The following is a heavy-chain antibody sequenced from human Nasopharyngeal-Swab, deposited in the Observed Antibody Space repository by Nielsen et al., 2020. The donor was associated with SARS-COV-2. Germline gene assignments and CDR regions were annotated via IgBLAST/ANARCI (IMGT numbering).Heavy chain of an antibody. CDR1: GGSISSGGYY. Sequence: SETLSLTCTVSGGSISSGGYYWSWIRQHPGKGLEWIGYIYYSGSTYYNPSLTSRVTITVDTSKNQFSLKLSSVTAADTAVYYCARDNTREYYYYYGMDVWGQGTTVTVSS. CDR3: ARDNTREYYYYYGMDV. J-gene: IGHJ6*02. D-gene: IGHD2-2*01. CDR2: IYYSGST. V-gene: IGHV4-31*03.